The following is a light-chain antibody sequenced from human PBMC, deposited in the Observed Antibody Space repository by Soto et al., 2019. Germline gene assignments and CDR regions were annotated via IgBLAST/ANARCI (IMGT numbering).Light chain of an antibody. V-gene: IGKV1-9*01. CDR2: TAS. Sequence: DLQLTQSPSFLSASVGDRVTITCRASQGISSYLAWYQQKPGKAPKLLIYTASTLQSGVPSQFSGSGSGTEFTLTVSSLQPEDFATYYCQQLNSYPLTFGGGTKVEIK. CDR1: QGISSY. CDR3: QQLNSYPLT. J-gene: IGKJ4*01.